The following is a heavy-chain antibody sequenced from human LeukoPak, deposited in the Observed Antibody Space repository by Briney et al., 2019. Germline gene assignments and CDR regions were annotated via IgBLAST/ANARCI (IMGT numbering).Heavy chain of an antibody. V-gene: IGHV4-4*07. CDR1: GGSISSYY. CDR2: IYTSGSN. D-gene: IGHD6-13*01. J-gene: IGHJ4*02. CDR3: ARALGSCRSFDY. Sequence: SETQTLTCTVSGGSISSYYWSWIRQPAGKGLEWIGRIYTSGSNNYNPSLKSRVTMSVDTSKNQFSLKLSSVTAADTAVYYCARALGSCRSFDYWGQGTLVTVSS.